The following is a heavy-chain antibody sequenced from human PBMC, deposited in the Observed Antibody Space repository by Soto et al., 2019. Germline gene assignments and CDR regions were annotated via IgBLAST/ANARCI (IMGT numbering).Heavy chain of an antibody. Sequence: EVQLVESGGGLVQPGGSLRLSCAASGFTFSSYSMSWVRQAPGKGMEGVSYISSSSSTIYYADSVRGRFTISRENAKNSLYQQMNSLRDEDTAVYYCASGKDYAEGGYLGQGTLVTVSS. V-gene: IGHV3-48*02. CDR1: GFTFSSYS. J-gene: IGHJ4*02. CDR2: ISSSSSTI. D-gene: IGHD4-17*01. CDR3: ASGKDYAEGGY.